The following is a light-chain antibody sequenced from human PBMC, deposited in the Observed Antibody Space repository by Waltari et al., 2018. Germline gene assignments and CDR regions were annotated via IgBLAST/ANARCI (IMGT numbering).Light chain of an antibody. J-gene: IGKJ1*01. CDR1: QSVSSN. CDR3: QDYNSYT. V-gene: IGKV3D-15*01. Sequence: EIVMTQSPATLSVSLGERATLSCRASQSVSSNLAWYQQQPGQAPRLLIYGASTRATGIPARFSGSGSGTEFTLTISSLQADDFATYYCQDYNSYTFGQGTKVEVK. CDR2: GAS.